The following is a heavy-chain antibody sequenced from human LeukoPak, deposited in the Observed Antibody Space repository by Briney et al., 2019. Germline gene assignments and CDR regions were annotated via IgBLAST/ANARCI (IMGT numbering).Heavy chain of an antibody. CDR2: IIPIFGTA. CDR1: GGTFSSYA. V-gene: IGHV1-69*13. CDR3: ARVPYYYDSSGYYKSYYFDY. J-gene: IGHJ4*02. Sequence: SVKVSCKASGGTFSSYAISWVRQAPGQGLEWMGGIIPIFGTANYAQKFQGRVTITADESTSTAYMELSSLRSEDTAVYYCARVPYYYDSSGYYKSYYFDYWGQGTLVTVSS. D-gene: IGHD3-22*01.